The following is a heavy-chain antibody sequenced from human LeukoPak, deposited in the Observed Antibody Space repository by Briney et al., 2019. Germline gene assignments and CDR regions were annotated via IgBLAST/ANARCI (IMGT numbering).Heavy chain of an antibody. CDR1: GFTFSDYY. CDR2: ISSGSTI. Sequence: GGSLRLSCAASGFTFSDYYMSWIRQAPGKGLEWVSYISSGSTIYYADSVKGRFTISRDNAKNSLYLQMNSLRAEDTAVYYCARDHPNAFDIWGQGTMVTVSS. CDR3: ARDHPNAFDI. V-gene: IGHV3-11*01. J-gene: IGHJ3*02.